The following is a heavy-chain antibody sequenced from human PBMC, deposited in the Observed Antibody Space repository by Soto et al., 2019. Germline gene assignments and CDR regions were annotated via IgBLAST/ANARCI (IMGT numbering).Heavy chain of an antibody. D-gene: IGHD6-19*01. V-gene: IGHV4-39*07. Sequence: SETLSLTCTVSAGSISSSSYYWGWIRQPPGKGLEWIGSIYYSGSTYYNPSLKSRVTISVDTSKNQFSLKLSSVTAADTAEYYCSRGGIAVAGREWWLDAWGQGTLVTVSS. CDR1: AGSISSSSYY. CDR3: SRGGIAVAGREWWLDA. CDR2: IYYSGST. J-gene: IGHJ5*02.